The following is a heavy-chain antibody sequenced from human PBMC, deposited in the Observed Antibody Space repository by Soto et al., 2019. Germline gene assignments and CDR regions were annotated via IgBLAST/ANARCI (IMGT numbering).Heavy chain of an antibody. Sequence: EVQLVQSGGGLVQPGGSLRLSCAASGFTFRNYWMHWIRQAPGKGLLWVSRISHDERTTTYADAVKGRFIISRDNAKNTFFLQMNSLRAEDTAVYYCARAGASFAHPPDYWRQGTLVTVSS. CDR2: ISHDERTT. CDR3: ARAGASFAHPPDY. D-gene: IGHD3-16*01. V-gene: IGHV3-74*01. J-gene: IGHJ4*02. CDR1: GFTFRNYW.